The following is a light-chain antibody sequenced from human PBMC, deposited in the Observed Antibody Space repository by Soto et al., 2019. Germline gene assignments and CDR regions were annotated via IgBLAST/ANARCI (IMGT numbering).Light chain of an antibody. CDR3: NSYRSKSTGV. Sequence: QSALTQPASVSGSPGQSITISCTGTSSDVGGYNYVSWYQQHPGKAPKLIIYEVSNRPSGVSNRFSGSKSGQTASLTISGLQAEDDADYYCNSYRSKSTGVFGTGTKLTVL. CDR2: EVS. CDR1: SSDVGGYNY. J-gene: IGLJ1*01. V-gene: IGLV2-14*01.